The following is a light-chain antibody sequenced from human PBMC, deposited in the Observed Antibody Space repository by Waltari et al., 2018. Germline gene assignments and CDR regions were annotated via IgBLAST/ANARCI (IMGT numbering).Light chain of an antibody. J-gene: IGLJ3*02. V-gene: IGLV1-40*01. CDR1: NSNIGAGYD. CDR3: QSYDTHRGV. Sequence: QSVLTQPPSVSGAPGQRVTIPCTGNNSNIGAGYDVHWFQQLPGTAPKLLIFDNNIRPSGVPNRFSGSKSGASASLAIAGLQPDDEAYYFCQSYDTHRGVFGGGTKLTVL. CDR2: DNN.